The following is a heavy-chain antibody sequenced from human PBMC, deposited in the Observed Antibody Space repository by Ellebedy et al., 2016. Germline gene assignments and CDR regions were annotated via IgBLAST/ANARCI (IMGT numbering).Heavy chain of an antibody. V-gene: IGHV3-66*01. Sequence: GESLKISCAASGFTFSSNYMSWVRQAPGKGLEWVSVIYSGGSTYYADSVKGLFTISRDNAKNSLYLQMNSLRAEDTAVYYCARGVGAIPARYYYYGMDVWGQGTTVTVSS. CDR2: IYSGGST. J-gene: IGHJ6*02. CDR1: GFTFSSNY. D-gene: IGHD1-26*01. CDR3: ARGVGAIPARYYYYGMDV.